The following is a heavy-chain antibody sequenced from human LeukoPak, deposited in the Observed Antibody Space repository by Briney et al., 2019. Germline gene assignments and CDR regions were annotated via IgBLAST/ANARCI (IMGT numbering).Heavy chain of an antibody. V-gene: IGHV4-39*07. CDR1: DGSISSSSYY. CDR3: ARDPKDFWSGRAFDP. D-gene: IGHD3-3*01. Sequence: SETLSLTCTVSDGSISSSSYYWGWIRQPPGKGLEWIGSIYYSGSTYYNPSLKSRVTISVDTSKNQFSLKLSAVTAADTAVYYCARDPKDFWSGRAFDPWGQGTLVTVSS. J-gene: IGHJ5*02. CDR2: IYYSGST.